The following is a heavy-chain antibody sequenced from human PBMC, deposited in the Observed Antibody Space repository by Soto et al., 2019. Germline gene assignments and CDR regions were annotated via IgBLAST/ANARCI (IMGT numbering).Heavy chain of an antibody. CDR1: GGSISSYY. CDR2: IYYSGST. CDR3: ARRVEDAFDI. V-gene: IGHV4-59*08. J-gene: IGHJ3*02. Sequence: SETLSLTCTVSGGSISSYYWSWIRQPPGKGLEWIGYIYYSGSTNYNPSLKSRVTISVDTSKNQFSLKLSPVTAADTAVYYCARRVEDAFDIWGQGTMVTVSS.